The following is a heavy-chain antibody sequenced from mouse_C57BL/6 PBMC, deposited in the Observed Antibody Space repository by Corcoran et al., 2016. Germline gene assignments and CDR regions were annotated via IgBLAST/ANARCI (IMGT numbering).Heavy chain of an antibody. Sequence: QIQLVLSGPELKKPGETVKISCKASGYTFTTYGMSWVKQAPGKGLKWMGWINTYSGVPTYADDFKGRFAFSLETSASTAYLQINNLKNEDTATYCCATHYYGSSYGAMDYWGQGTSVTVSS. J-gene: IGHJ4*01. CDR3: ATHYYGSSYGAMDY. CDR2: INTYSGVP. V-gene: IGHV9-3*01. CDR1: GYTFTTYG. D-gene: IGHD1-1*01.